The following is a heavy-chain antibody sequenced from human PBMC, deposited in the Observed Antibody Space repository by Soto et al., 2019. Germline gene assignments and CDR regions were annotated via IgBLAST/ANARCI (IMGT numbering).Heavy chain of an antibody. D-gene: IGHD1-1*01. Sequence: EVQLVESGGDLIQPGGSLRLSCAASGFTVTNSYMAWVRQAPGKGLEWVSVVYTSGRTYHADSVKGRITVSRDISTNMFFLQMNKLSAEDMATYYCARAGFERLYFDQWGRGTLVTVSS. CDR2: VYTSGRT. CDR3: ARAGFERLYFDQ. J-gene: IGHJ4*02. CDR1: GFTVTNSY. V-gene: IGHV3-53*01.